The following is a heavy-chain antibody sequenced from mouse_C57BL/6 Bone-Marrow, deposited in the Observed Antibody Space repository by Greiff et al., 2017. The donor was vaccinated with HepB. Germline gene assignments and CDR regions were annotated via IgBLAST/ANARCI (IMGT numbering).Heavy chain of an antibody. Sequence: QVQLKHSGAELAKPGASVKLSCKASGYTFTSYWMHWVKQRPGQGLEWIGYINPSSGYTKYNQKFKDKATLTADKSSSTAYMQLSSLTYEDSAVYYCANDGYYSYWYFDVWGTGTTVTVSS. J-gene: IGHJ1*03. CDR3: ANDGYYSYWYFDV. CDR1: GYTFTSYW. D-gene: IGHD2-3*01. CDR2: INPSSGYT. V-gene: IGHV1-7*01.